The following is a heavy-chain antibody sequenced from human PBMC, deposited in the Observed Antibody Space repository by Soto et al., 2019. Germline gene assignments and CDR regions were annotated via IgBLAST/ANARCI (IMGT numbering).Heavy chain of an antibody. Sequence: GASVKVSCKASGGTFSSYAISWVRQAPGQGLEWMGGIIPIFGTANYAQKFQGRVTITADESTSTAYMELSSLRSEDTAVYYCASRNYYDNSGNYYGMDVWGQGTTVTVSS. D-gene: IGHD3-22*01. CDR3: ASRNYYDNSGNYYGMDV. J-gene: IGHJ6*02. CDR1: GGTFSSYA. CDR2: IIPIFGTA. V-gene: IGHV1-69*13.